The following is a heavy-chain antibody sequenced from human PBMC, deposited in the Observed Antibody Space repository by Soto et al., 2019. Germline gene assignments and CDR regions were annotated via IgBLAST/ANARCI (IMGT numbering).Heavy chain of an antibody. CDR1: GFNFRMYE. CDR3: ARYGTRGDW. D-gene: IGHD3-10*01. CDR2: ISSRGLTT. Sequence: GGSLRLSCQASGFNFRMYEMHWVRKAPGKGLEWVLYISSRGLTTYYADFAEGRFTISRDNAKDSLYLHLNSLRVGDTAVYYCARYGTRGDWWGLGTQVTVSS. J-gene: IGHJ5*01. V-gene: IGHV3-48*03.